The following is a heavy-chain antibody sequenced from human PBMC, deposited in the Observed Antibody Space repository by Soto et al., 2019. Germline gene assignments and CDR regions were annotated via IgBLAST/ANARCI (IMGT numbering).Heavy chain of an antibody. V-gene: IGHV1-2*02. CDR1: GYTFTGYY. Sequence: ASVKVSCKASGYTFTGYYMHWVRQAPGQGLEWMGWINPNSGGTNYAQKFQGRVTMTRDTSISTAYMELSRLRSDDTAVYSCARVRGSPGREFDYWGQGTLVTVSS. CDR2: INPNSGGT. J-gene: IGHJ4*02. CDR3: ARVRGSPGREFDY. D-gene: IGHD1-26*01.